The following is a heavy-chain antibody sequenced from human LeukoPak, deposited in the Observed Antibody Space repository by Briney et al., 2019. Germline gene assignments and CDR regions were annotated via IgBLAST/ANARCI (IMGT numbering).Heavy chain of an antibody. J-gene: IGHJ3*01. CDR1: GFTFSSNV. CDR2: ISHDGNSK. Sequence: GRSLRLSCAASGFTFSSNVMHWVRQAPGKGLGWVAAISHDGNSKYYADSVKGRFTTSRDNSKNTLYVQMNSLRADDTAVYYCARASTWVPGEDRSGYYYPYAFDLWSQGTMATVSS. D-gene: IGHD3-22*01. CDR3: ARASTWVPGEDRSGYYYPYAFDL. V-gene: IGHV3-30-3*01.